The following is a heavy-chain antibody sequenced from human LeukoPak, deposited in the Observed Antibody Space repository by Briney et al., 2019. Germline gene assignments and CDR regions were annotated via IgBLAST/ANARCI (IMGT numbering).Heavy chain of an antibody. J-gene: IGHJ6*02. CDR2: MNPNSGNT. CDR3: ARPSLRGITMIMSYGMDV. V-gene: IGHV1-8*01. D-gene: IGHD3-22*01. CDR1: GYTFTSYD. Sequence: ASVTVSCKASGYTFTSYDFNWVRQATGQGLEWMGWMNPNSGNTGYAQKFQGRVTMTRNTSISTAYMELSSLRSEDTAVYYCARPSLRGITMIMSYGMDVWGQGTTVTVSS.